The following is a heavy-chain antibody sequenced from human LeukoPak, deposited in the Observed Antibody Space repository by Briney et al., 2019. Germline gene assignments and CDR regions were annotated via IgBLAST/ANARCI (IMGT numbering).Heavy chain of an antibody. D-gene: IGHD3-16*01. V-gene: IGHV3-74*01. CDR1: GFTFSNYW. CDR3: ARLTPPFDY. Sequence: GGSLRLSCAASGFTFSNYWMHWVRQAPGKGLVWVARINSDGSTTNYADSVKGRFTISRDNAKNTLYLQMDSLRAEDTAVYYCARLTPPFDYWGQGTLVTVSS. J-gene: IGHJ4*02. CDR2: INSDGSTT.